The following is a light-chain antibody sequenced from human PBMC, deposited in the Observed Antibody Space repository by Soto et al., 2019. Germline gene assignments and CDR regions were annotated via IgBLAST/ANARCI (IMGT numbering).Light chain of an antibody. J-gene: IGKJ2*01. CDR1: QSVNSH. Sequence: TQSPATLSVSPGERATLSCRASQSVNSHLAWFQHKSGQPPRLVIYETSSRATGIPARFSGSGSGTEVFLSISRLPSEDFSIYSLQQKNNLPPGYTFGQGTKLEIK. V-gene: IGKV3-15*01. CDR2: ETS. CDR3: QQKNNLPPGYT.